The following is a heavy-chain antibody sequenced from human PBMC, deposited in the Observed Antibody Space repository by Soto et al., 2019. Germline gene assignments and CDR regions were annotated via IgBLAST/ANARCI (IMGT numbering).Heavy chain of an antibody. CDR1: GGSVSSGTYY. D-gene: IGHD1-7*01. Sequence: SETLSLTCTVSGGSVSSGTYYWSWIRQPPGKGLEWIGYISSRGSTNYNPSLKSRVTISVDTSKNQFSLKLTSVTAADTAVYYCAVAGNYRYFDAWGQGTLVTVSS. CDR3: AVAGNYRYFDA. V-gene: IGHV4-61*01. J-gene: IGHJ4*02. CDR2: ISSRGST.